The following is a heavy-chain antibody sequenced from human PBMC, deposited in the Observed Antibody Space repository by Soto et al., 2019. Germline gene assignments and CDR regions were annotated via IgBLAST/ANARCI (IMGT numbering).Heavy chain of an antibody. J-gene: IGHJ4*02. CDR2: ISSDGFTQ. CDR3: ARAPTSRFDY. V-gene: IGHV3-30*09. CDR1: GFTVSDHY. Sequence: PWWSLRLSCAGSGFTVSDHYIDWVRQAPGKGLEWVAVISSDGFTQYYADSIRGRFAISRDNSKNTLYLQMNSLRGEDTAVYYCARAPTSRFDYWGQGTLVTVSS.